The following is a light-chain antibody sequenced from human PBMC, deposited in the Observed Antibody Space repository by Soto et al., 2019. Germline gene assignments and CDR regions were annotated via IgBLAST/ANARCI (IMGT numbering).Light chain of an antibody. CDR1: SSNIGSNN. V-gene: IGLV1-44*01. CDR2: RNN. J-gene: IGLJ2*01. CDR3: AALDDSLNGPN. Sequence: QSVLTQPPSASGTPGQRVTICCSGSSSNIGSNNVNWYQQLPGTGPNLLIYRNNQRPSGFPDRFSGSKAGTSVSLAISGRQSEEEADYYCAALDDSLNGPNFGGGTKLTVL.